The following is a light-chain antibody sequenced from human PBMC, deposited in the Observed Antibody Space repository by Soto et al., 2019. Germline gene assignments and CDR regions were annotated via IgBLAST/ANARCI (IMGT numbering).Light chain of an antibody. V-gene: IGKV1-39*01. CDR1: QSISIY. CDR3: QQSYSRPRT. Sequence: DIQMTQSPSSLSASVGDRVTITCLASQSISIYLNWYQQKPGKAPKLLIYAASSLQSGVPSRFSADGSGTDFTLTISSLQPEDFATYFCQQSYSRPRTFGQGTKVDIK. J-gene: IGKJ1*01. CDR2: AAS.